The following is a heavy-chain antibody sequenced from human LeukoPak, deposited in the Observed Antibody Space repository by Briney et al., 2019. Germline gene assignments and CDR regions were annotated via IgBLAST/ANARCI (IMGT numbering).Heavy chain of an antibody. D-gene: IGHD2-2*01. V-gene: IGHV1-69*05. CDR1: GGTFSSYA. CDR2: IIPIFGTA. Sequence: SVKVSCKASGGTFSSYAISWVRQAPGQGLEWMGGIIPIFGTANYAQKFQGRVTITTDESTSTAYMELSSLRFEDTAVYYCARGPDIVVVPAAITHYYYMDVWGKGTTVTVSS. CDR3: ARGPDIVVVPAAITHYYYMDV. J-gene: IGHJ6*03.